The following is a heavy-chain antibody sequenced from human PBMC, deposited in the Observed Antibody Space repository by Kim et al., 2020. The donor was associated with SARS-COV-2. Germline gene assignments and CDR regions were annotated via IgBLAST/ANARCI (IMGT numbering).Heavy chain of an antibody. CDR3: ANNSLGTIFGVVKAPYGMDV. CDR2: ISGSGGRT. Sequence: GGSLRLSCAASGFTFSSYAMSWVRQAPGKGLEWVSAISGSGGRTYYADSVKGRFTISRDNSKNTLYLQMNSLRAEDTAVYYCANNSLGTIFGVVKAPYGMDVWGQGATVTVSS. D-gene: IGHD3-3*01. J-gene: IGHJ6*02. CDR1: GFTFSSYA. V-gene: IGHV3-23*01.